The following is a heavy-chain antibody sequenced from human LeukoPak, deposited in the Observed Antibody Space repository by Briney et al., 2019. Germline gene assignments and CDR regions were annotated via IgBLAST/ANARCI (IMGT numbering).Heavy chain of an antibody. J-gene: IGHJ6*03. V-gene: IGHV1-2*02. CDR1: GYTFSGYD. Sequence: ASVKVSCKASGYTFSGYDIHWVRQAPGQGLEWMGWISPYSGSTNYAQNFQGRITMTRDTSITTAYMELSRLRSDDTAVYYCARDPRYYDFWGGYYNEDYYYYYMDVWGKGTPVTVSS. CDR3: ARDPRYYDFWGGYYNEDYYYYYMDV. D-gene: IGHD3-3*01. CDR2: ISPYSGST.